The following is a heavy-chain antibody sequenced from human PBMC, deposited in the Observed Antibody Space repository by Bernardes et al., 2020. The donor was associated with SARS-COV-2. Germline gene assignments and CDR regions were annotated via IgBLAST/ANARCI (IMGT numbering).Heavy chain of an antibody. CDR3: ARGSGNYYFDY. CDR2: IYYTGST. V-gene: IGHV4-39*01. Sequence: SETLSLTCTVSGGSISSNFYYWDWLLQPPGKGLEWIGSIYYTGSTYYSPSLNSRVTISMDTSKNQFSLKMTSVTAADTAIYYCARGSGNYYFDYWGQGTLVTVSS. D-gene: IGHD1-26*01. CDR1: GGSISSNFYY. J-gene: IGHJ4*02.